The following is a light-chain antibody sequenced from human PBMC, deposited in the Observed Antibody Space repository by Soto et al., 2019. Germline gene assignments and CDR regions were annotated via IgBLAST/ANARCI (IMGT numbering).Light chain of an antibody. V-gene: IGKV1-27*01. CDR2: ATS. CDR3: HKYNHAPT. Sequence: DIPLTQSPSSLSASVGDRVTITCRTSQAISSYLAWYQQKPGKVPELLIYATSTLPSGAPSRFSSSGAGTDFALTINSLLPEDVTTSYCHKYNHAPTFGGGTKV. CDR1: QAISSY. J-gene: IGKJ4*01.